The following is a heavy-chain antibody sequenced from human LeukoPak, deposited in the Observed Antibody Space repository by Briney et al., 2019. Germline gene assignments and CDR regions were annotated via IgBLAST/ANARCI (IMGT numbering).Heavy chain of an antibody. CDR1: GFTFSNYG. J-gene: IGHJ4*02. V-gene: IGHV3-23*01. D-gene: IGHD3-10*01. CDR2: IRAGGGDT. CDR3: AKILASGSGSY. Sequence: GGSLRLSCAASGFTFSNYGMHWVRQAPGKGLDWVSTIRAGGGDTFYSDSVKGRFSISRDNSKNTLILQMDSLRADDTAIYYCAKILASGSGSYWGQGTLVLVSS.